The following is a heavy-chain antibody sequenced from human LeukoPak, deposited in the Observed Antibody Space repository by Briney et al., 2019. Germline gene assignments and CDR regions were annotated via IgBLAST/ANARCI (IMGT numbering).Heavy chain of an antibody. V-gene: IGHV3-30*02. Sequence: PGGSLRLSCAASGFTFSSYGMHWVRRPPGKGLEWVAFIRYDGSKKYYANSVKGRLTLCRGNSKNTPYRQMNSQRAEDTAVYYCAKGPQYSYGYGDYWGQGTLVTVSS. CDR2: IRYDGSKK. D-gene: IGHD5-18*01. CDR3: AKGPQYSYGYGDY. J-gene: IGHJ4*02. CDR1: GFTFSSYG.